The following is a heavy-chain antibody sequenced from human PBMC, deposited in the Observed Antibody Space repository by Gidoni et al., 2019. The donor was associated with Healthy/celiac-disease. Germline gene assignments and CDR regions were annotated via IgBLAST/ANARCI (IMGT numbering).Heavy chain of an antibody. J-gene: IGHJ4*02. V-gene: IGHV3-9*01. CDR1: GFTFDDYA. CDR2: ISWNSGSI. CDR3: AKDMSETGELVTSPFDY. Sequence: EVQLVEPGGGLVQPGRSLRLSCAASGFTFDDYAMHWVRQAPGKGLEWVSGISWNSGSIGYADAVKGRFTISRDNAKNSLYLQMNSLRAEDTALYYCAKDMSETGELVTSPFDYWGQGTLVTVSS. D-gene: IGHD6-13*01.